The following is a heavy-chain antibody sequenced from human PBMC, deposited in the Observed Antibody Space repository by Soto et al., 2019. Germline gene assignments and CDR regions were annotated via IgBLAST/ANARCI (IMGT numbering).Heavy chain of an antibody. Sequence: SETLSLTCTVSGGSISSSSYYWGWIRQPPGKGLEWIGSIYYSGSTYYNPSLKSRVTISVDTSKNQFSLKLSSVTAADTAVYYCHWPDGLAFDIWGQGTMVTVSS. CDR3: HWPDGLAFDI. CDR1: GGSISSSSYY. J-gene: IGHJ3*02. V-gene: IGHV4-39*01. CDR2: IYYSGST.